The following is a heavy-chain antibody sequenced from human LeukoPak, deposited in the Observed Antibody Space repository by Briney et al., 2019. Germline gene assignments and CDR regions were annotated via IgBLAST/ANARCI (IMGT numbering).Heavy chain of an antibody. J-gene: IGHJ4*02. V-gene: IGHV4-34*01. Sequence: SETLSPTCAVYGGSFSGYYWSWIRQPPGKGLEWIGEINHSGSTNYNPSLKSRVTISVDTSKNQFSLKLSSVTAADTAVYYCARGLLWFGEPPRDWGQGTLVTVPS. CDR2: INHSGST. D-gene: IGHD3-10*01. CDR1: GGSFSGYY. CDR3: ARGLLWFGEPPRD.